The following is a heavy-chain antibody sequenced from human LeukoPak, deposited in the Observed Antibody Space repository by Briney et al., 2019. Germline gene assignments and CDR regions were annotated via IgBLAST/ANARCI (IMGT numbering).Heavy chain of an antibody. V-gene: IGHV3-11*04. D-gene: IGHD3-3*01. J-gene: IGHJ3*02. CDR3: ASTLGTYYDFWSGYYTSDAFDI. CDR2: ISSSGSTI. Sequence: GGSLRLSCAASGFTFSDYYMSWVRQAPGKGLEWVSYISSSGSTIYYADSVKGRFTISRDNAKNSLYLQMNSLRAEDTAVHYCASTLGTYYDFWSGYYTSDAFDIWGQGTMVTVSS. CDR1: GFTFSDYY.